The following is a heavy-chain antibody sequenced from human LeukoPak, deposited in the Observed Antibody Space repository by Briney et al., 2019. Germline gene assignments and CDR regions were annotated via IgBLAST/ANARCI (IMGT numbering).Heavy chain of an antibody. Sequence: PSETLSLTCTVSGGSISSGDYYWSWIRQPPGKGLEWIGYIYYSGTTYYNVSLKSRLSISLDTSKNQFSLKLSSVTAADTAVYYCARAINYDLLTGYPHFDHWGQGTLVTVSS. CDR2: IYYSGTT. D-gene: IGHD3-9*01. CDR1: GGSISSGDYY. V-gene: IGHV4-30-4*01. J-gene: IGHJ4*02. CDR3: ARAINYDLLTGYPHFDH.